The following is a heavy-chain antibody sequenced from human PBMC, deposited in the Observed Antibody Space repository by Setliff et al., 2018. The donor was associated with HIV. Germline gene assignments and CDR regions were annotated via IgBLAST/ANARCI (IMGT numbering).Heavy chain of an antibody. J-gene: IGHJ4*02. V-gene: IGHV1-8*02. D-gene: IGHD3-3*01. CDR1: GYTFNHYD. Sequence: VASVKVSCKASGYTFNHYDINWVRQAPGQGLEWMGWMIIKSGNTGYAQKFQGRVTMTRDTSIATAYMELSSLRSDDTAVYFCARGAGWSAPSDYWGQGTLVTVSS. CDR3: ARGAGWSAPSDY. CDR2: MIIKSGNT.